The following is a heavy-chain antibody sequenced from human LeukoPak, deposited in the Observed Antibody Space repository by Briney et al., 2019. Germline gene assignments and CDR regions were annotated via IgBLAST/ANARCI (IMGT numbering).Heavy chain of an antibody. V-gene: IGHV3-21*01. CDR3: ARDRGAMASR. D-gene: IGHD5-18*01. CDR2: ISSSSSYI. J-gene: IGHJ4*02. CDR1: GFTFSSYS. Sequence: KTGGSLRLSCAASGFTFSSYSMNWVRQAPGKGLEWVSSISSSSSYIYYADSVKGRFTISRDNAKNSLYLQMNSLRAEDTAVYYCARDRGAMASRWGQGTLVTVSS.